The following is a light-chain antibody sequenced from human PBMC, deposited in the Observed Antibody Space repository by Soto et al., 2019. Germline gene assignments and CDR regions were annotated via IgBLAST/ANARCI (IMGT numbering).Light chain of an antibody. Sequence: QSVLTQPPSASGTPGQRVTISCSGSRSNIGSNTVNWYQQLPGSAPKLLIYSNNQRPSGVPDRFSGSKSGTSASLAISGLQSEDEADYYCAAWDDSLNGFYVFGTGTKLTGL. CDR3: AAWDDSLNGFYV. CDR2: SNN. CDR1: RSNIGSNT. V-gene: IGLV1-44*01. J-gene: IGLJ1*01.